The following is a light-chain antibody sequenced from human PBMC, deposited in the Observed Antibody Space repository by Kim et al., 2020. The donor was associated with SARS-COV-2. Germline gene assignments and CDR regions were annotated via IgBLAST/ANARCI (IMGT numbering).Light chain of an antibody. CDR3: NSRGSSGNHLGV. V-gene: IGLV3-19*01. CDR1: SLRSYY. Sequence: SSELTQDPAVSVALGQTVTITCQGDSLRSYYASWYQQKPGQAPVLVIYGKNNRPSGIPDRFSGSSSGNTASLTITGAQAEDEADYYCNSRGSSGNHLGVF. J-gene: IGLJ3*02. CDR2: GKN.